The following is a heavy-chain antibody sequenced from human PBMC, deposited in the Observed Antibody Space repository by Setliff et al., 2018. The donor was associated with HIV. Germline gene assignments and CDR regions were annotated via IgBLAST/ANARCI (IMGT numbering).Heavy chain of an antibody. V-gene: IGHV3-48*03. CDR3: ARYRAAAVTWYFDL. J-gene: IGHJ2*01. CDR2: ISSSGNTI. CDR1: GFTFSSYE. D-gene: IGHD6-13*01. Sequence: HPGGSLRLSCAASGFTFSSYEMNWVRQAPGKGLEWVSYISSSGNTIYYADSVKGRFTISRDNAKNSLYLQMNSLRAEDTAVYYCARYRAAAVTWYFDLWGRGTLVTVSS.